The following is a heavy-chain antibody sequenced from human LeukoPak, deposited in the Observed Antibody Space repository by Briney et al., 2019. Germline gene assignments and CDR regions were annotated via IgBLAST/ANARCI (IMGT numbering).Heavy chain of an antibody. D-gene: IGHD5-24*01. Sequence: GGSLRLSCAASGFTFSTSEMNWVHQAPGKGLAWISYISSRGRTIFYADSVKGRFIISRDNAKNSLYLQMNSLRAEDTAVYYCARDSGGHNYALDGFDIWGQGTMVTVSS. V-gene: IGHV3-48*03. CDR1: GFTFSTSE. CDR2: ISSRGRTI. CDR3: ARDSGGHNYALDGFDI. J-gene: IGHJ3*02.